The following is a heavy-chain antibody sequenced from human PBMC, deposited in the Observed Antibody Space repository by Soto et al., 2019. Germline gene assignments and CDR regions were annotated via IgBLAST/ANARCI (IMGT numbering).Heavy chain of an antibody. CDR1: GGSISSYY. J-gene: IGHJ6*03. CDR2: IYYSGST. CDR3: ARRDHYYYYYYMDV. Sequence: SETLSLTCTVSGGSISSYYWSWIRQPPGKGLEWIGYIYYSGSTNYNPSLKSRVTISVDTSKNQFSLKLSSVTAADTAVYYCARRDHYYYYYYMDVLGKGTTLTVSS. V-gene: IGHV4-59*01.